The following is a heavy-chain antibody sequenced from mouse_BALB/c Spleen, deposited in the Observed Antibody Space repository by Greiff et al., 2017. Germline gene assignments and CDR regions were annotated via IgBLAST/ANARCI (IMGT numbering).Heavy chain of an antibody. CDR3: ARGGITRDGWYFDV. Sequence: DVKLVESGGGLVKPGGSLKLSCAASGFTFSSYAMSWVRQTPEKRLEWVASISSGGSTYYPDSVKGRFTISRDNARNILYLQMSSLRSEDTAMYYCARGGITRDGWYFDVWGAGTTVTVSS. CDR2: ISSGGST. J-gene: IGHJ1*01. D-gene: IGHD2-4*01. V-gene: IGHV5-6-5*01. CDR1: GFTFSSYA.